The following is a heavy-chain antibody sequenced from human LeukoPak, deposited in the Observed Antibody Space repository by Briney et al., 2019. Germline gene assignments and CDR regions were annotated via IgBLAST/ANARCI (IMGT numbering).Heavy chain of an antibody. Sequence: SQTLSLTCTVSGGSISSGSYYWSWIRQPAGKGLGWIGRIYTSGSTNYNPSLKSRVTISVDTSKNQFSLKLSSVTAADTAVYYCARDGFLESANWFDPWGQGTLVTVSS. V-gene: IGHV4-61*02. D-gene: IGHD3-3*01. J-gene: IGHJ5*02. CDR1: GGSISSGSYY. CDR3: ARDGFLESANWFDP. CDR2: IYTSGST.